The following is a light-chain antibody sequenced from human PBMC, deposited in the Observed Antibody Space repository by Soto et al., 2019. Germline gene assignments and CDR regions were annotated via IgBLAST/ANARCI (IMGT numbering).Light chain of an antibody. J-gene: IGKJ1*01. V-gene: IGKV3-15*01. Sequence: EIVMTQSPATLSVSPGDRATLSCRASQSVASNLAWYQQKPGQGPRLLIYGASTRATGVPARFSGSGSGKDFTLTISSLQSEDFAVYYCQQYNNWPPWTFGQGTKVEIK. CDR3: QQYNNWPPWT. CDR2: GAS. CDR1: QSVASN.